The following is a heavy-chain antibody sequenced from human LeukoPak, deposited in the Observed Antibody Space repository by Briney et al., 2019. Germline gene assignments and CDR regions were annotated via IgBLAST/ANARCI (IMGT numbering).Heavy chain of an antibody. J-gene: IGHJ6*03. D-gene: IGHD6-13*01. CDR1: GYTFTSYG. Sequence: ASVKVSCKASGYTFTSYGISWVRQAPGQGLEWMGWISAYNGNTNYAQKLQSRVTMTTDTSTSTAYMELRSLRSDDTAVYYCARDRGSSSWFYYYYYMDVWGKGTTVTVSS. V-gene: IGHV1-18*01. CDR2: ISAYNGNT. CDR3: ARDRGSSSWFYYYYYMDV.